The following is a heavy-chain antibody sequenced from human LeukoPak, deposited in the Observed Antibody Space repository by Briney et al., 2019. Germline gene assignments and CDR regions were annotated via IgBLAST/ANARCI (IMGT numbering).Heavy chain of an antibody. V-gene: IGHV3-23*01. Sequence: GGSLRLSCAASGFTFSSYEMNWVRQGPGKGLEWVSGIGASGGSIYYADSVKGRFTISRDNSKNTLYLQMNSLRAEDTAVYYCAKYCSGGSCYSGLDYWGQGTLVTVSS. CDR2: IGASGGSI. D-gene: IGHD2-15*01. J-gene: IGHJ4*02. CDR3: AKYCSGGSCYSGLDY. CDR1: GFTFSSYE.